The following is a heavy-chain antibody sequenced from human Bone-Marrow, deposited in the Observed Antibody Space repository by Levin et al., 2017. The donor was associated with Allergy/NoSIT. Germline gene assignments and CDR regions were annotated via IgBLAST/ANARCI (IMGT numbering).Heavy chain of an antibody. CDR3: SRGITTDDPRDY. CDR1: GGSFSGYY. D-gene: IGHD1-14*01. CDR2: INHHGNT. Sequence: PSETLSLTCAVYGGSFSGYYWSWIRQPPGQGLEWIGEINHHGNTNYNPSLKSRVTISVDTSKNQFSLKLSSVTAADTAVYFCSRGITTDDPRDYWGQGTLVTVSS. V-gene: IGHV4-34*01. J-gene: IGHJ4*02.